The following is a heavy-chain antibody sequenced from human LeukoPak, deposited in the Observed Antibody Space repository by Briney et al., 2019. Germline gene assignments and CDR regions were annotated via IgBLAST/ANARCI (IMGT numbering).Heavy chain of an antibody. CDR3: AIATTGRGAFGS. CDR2: TNEAGGDK. D-gene: IGHD1-1*01. Sequence: TGGSLRLSCAASGFTFSRYALHWVRQAPGKGLECVASTNEAGGDKYYVDSVKGRFTISRDNSKNSLSLQMNSLTAEDTAIYYCAIATTGRGAFGSWGQGTLVSVSS. V-gene: IGHV3-7*01. J-gene: IGHJ4*02. CDR1: GFTFSRYA.